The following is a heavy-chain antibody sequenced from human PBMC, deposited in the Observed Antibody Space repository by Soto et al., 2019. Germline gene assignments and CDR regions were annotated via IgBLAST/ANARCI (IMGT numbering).Heavy chain of an antibody. J-gene: IGHJ5*02. CDR1: GESIATGAFY. D-gene: IGHD4-17*01. CDR2: IFYAGDT. CDR3: AREGDYRTWFEP. Sequence: VQLEESGPGLLKPSQTLSLTCTVSGESIATGAFYWSWIRLQSGKGPEWIGSIFYAGDTYYNPSLKSRVEFSLDGSQNQFSLNLRSVTAADTAVYYCAREGDYRTWFEPWGPGTLVTVSS. V-gene: IGHV4-31*03.